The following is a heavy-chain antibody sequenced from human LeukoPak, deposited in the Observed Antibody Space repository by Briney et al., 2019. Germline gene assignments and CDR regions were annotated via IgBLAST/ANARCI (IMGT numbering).Heavy chain of an antibody. V-gene: IGHV4-34*01. CDR3: AVPLGYCSSTSCSLGAFDI. Sequence: SETLSLTCAVYGGSFSGYYWSRIRQPPGKGLEWIGEINHSGSTNYNPSLKSRVTISVDTSKNQFSLKLSSVTAADTAVYYCAVPLGYCSSTSCSLGAFDIWGQGTMVTVSS. CDR2: INHSGST. CDR1: GGSFSGYY. J-gene: IGHJ3*02. D-gene: IGHD2-2*01.